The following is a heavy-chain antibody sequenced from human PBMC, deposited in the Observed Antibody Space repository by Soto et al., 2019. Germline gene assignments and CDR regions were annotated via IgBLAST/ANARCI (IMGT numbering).Heavy chain of an antibody. CDR3: ARLGDFDSTGRDY. CDR1: GYTFTHYG. CDR2: ISAYSGKT. Sequence: GASVKVSCKTSGYTFTHYGITWVRQAPGQGLEWMGWISAYSGKTSYAQKIQGRVTMTTDASTYTAHMELESLRSDDTAVYFCARLGDFDSTGRDYWGQGTLVTVSS. J-gene: IGHJ4*02. V-gene: IGHV1-18*01. D-gene: IGHD6-19*01.